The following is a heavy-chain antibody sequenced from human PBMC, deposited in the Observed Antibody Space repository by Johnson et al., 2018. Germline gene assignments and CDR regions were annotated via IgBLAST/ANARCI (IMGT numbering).Heavy chain of an antibody. Sequence: QVQLQESGPGLVKPSETLSLTCTVSGGSISSYYWSWIRQPPGKGLEWIGYIYYSGSTNYNPSLKSRVTISVDTSKNQFSLKLSAVTAADTAVYYCARGYSSRWYGGFDIWGQWTMVPVSS. V-gene: IGHV4-59*01. D-gene: IGHD6-13*01. CDR3: ARGYSSRWYGGFDI. J-gene: IGHJ3*02. CDR1: GGSISSYY. CDR2: IYYSGST.